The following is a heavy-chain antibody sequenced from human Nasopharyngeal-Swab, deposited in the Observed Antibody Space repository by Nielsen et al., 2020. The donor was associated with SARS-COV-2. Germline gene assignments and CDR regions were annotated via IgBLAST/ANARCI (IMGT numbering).Heavy chain of an antibody. J-gene: IGHJ3*02. CDR2: IKQDGREK. Sequence: GESLKISCAASGFTFSNAWMSWVRQAPGKGLEWVANIKQDGREKYYVDSVKGRFTIPRDNAKNSLYLQMNSLRAEDTAVYYCARDPLNYYDSSGYYYVIPGAFDIWGQGTMVTVSS. CDR1: GFTFSNAW. D-gene: IGHD3-22*01. CDR3: ARDPLNYYDSSGYYYVIPGAFDI. V-gene: IGHV3-7*03.